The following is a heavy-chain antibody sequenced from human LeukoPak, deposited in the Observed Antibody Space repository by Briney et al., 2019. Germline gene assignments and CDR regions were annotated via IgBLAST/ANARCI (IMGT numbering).Heavy chain of an antibody. Sequence: PGRSLRLSCAASGFTFSIYGMHWVRQAPGKGLEWVSYISSSSSTIYYADSVKGRFTISRDNAKNSLYLQMNSLRAEDTAVYYCARGVLKYSSRWMHHDYWGQGTLVTVSS. V-gene: IGHV3-48*01. CDR2: ISSSSSTI. CDR1: GFTFSIYG. CDR3: ARGVLKYSSRWMHHDY. J-gene: IGHJ4*02. D-gene: IGHD6-13*01.